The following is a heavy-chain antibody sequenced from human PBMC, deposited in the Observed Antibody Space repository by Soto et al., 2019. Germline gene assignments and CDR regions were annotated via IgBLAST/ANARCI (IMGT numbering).Heavy chain of an antibody. CDR2: VSYEGSNK. V-gene: IGHV3-30*18. CDR3: AKGQFTVVTPGYFQH. D-gene: IGHD2-21*02. Sequence: QVQLVESGGGVVQPGRSLRLSCAASGFTFSSYGMQWVRQAPGKGLEWVAIVSYEGSNKYYADSVKGRFTISRENSKNWRYLQMNSRTSEDTAVYYCAKGQFTVVTPGYFQHWGQGTLVNVS. J-gene: IGHJ1*01. CDR1: GFTFSSYG.